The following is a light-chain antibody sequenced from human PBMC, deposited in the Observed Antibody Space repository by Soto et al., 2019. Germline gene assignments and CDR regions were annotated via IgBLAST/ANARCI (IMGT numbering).Light chain of an antibody. Sequence: SYELTQPPSVSVSPGQTASITCSGDNLGDRYASWYQQKPGQSPVLVIYQDNKRPSGIPERFSGSNSGNTATLTIGGTQAMDESDYYCQAWDSSPVFGGGIKLTVL. J-gene: IGLJ2*01. CDR2: QDN. CDR3: QAWDSSPV. CDR1: NLGDRY. V-gene: IGLV3-1*01.